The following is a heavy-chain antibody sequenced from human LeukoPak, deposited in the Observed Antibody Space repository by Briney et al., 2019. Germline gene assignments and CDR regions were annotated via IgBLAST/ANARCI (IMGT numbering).Heavy chain of an antibody. V-gene: IGHV3-23*01. CDR3: AKSQSQTGSSWSFDY. J-gene: IGHJ4*02. CDR2: ISGSGGST. Sequence: GGSLRLSCAASGFTFSNYAMSWVRQAPGKGLEWVSDISGSGGSTDYADSVKGRFTISRDNSKSTLYLQMNSLRAEDTAVYYCAKSQSQTGSSWSFDYWGQGTLVTVAS. D-gene: IGHD6-13*01. CDR1: GFTFSNYA.